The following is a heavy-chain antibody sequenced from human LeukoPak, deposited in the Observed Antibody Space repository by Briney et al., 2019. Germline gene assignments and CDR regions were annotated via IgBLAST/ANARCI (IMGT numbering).Heavy chain of an antibody. CDR3: ARDSGSRLAYFDY. D-gene: IGHD1-26*01. J-gene: IGHJ4*02. CDR1: GFTFSSYG. V-gene: IGHV1-18*01. Sequence: PGGSLRLSCAASGFTFSSYGMHWVRQAPGKGLEWMGWISAYNGNTNYAQKLQGRVTMTTDTSTSTAYMELRSLRSDDTAVYYCARDSGSRLAYFDYWGQGTLVTVSS. CDR2: ISAYNGNT.